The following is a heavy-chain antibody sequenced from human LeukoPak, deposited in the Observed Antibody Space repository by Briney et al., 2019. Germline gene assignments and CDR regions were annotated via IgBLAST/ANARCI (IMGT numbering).Heavy chain of an antibody. D-gene: IGHD3-10*01. Sequence: SETLSLTCAVYGGSFSGHYWGWIRQPPGKGLEWIGEINHSGSTNYNPSLKSRVTISLDKSKNQFSLNLNSVTAADTAVYYCARSWFGEGHDAFDFWGRGTMVTVSS. CDR2: INHSGST. J-gene: IGHJ3*01. CDR3: ARSWFGEGHDAFDF. CDR1: GGSFSGHY. V-gene: IGHV4-34*01.